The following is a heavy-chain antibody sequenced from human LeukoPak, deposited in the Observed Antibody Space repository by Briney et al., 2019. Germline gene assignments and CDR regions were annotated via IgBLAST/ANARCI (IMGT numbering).Heavy chain of an antibody. V-gene: IGHV3-53*01. D-gene: IGHD1-14*01. CDR3: ARTYRNSLDY. J-gene: IGHJ4*02. CDR1: GFTVSSNY. CDR2: IYSGGST. Sequence: GGSLRLSCAASGFTVSSNYMSWVRQAPGKGLEWASVIYSGGSTYYADSVKGRFTISRDNSKNTLYLQMNSLRAEDTAVYYCARTYRNSLDYWGQGTPVTVSS.